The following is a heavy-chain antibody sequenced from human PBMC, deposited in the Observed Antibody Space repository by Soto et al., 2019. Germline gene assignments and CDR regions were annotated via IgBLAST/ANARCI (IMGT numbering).Heavy chain of an antibody. CDR3: ARDGGRNSGGIDY. D-gene: IGHD1-26*01. J-gene: IGHJ4*02. CDR2: IIPIFGTA. CDR1: GGTFSSYS. Sequence: QVQLVQSGAEVKKPGSSVKVSCKASGGTFSSYSINWVRQAPGQGLEWMGEIIPIFGTANYAKKFQGRVPITADESTSTAYMELISLRSEDTAVYYCARDGGRNSGGIDYWGQGTLVTGSS. V-gene: IGHV1-69*01.